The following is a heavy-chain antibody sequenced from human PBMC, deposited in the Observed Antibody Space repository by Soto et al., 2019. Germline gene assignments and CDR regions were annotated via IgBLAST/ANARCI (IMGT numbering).Heavy chain of an antibody. CDR3: AREPRRVYRYDYYYQYGMDV. J-gene: IGHJ6*02. Sequence: QVQLVESGGGVVQPGRSLRLSCAASGFIFSTYAIHWFRQAPGKGLEWVAIVSYDGNNKYYADSVKGRFTVSRDNSKNTLALQMNSLRAEDTAVYYCAREPRRVYRYDYYYQYGMDVWGQGTTVTVSS. CDR2: VSYDGNNK. D-gene: IGHD5-18*01. CDR1: GFIFSTYA. V-gene: IGHV3-30-3*01.